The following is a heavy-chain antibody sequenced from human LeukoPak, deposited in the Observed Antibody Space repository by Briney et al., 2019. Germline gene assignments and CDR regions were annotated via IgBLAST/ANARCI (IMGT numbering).Heavy chain of an antibody. CDR1: GGSFSGYY. J-gene: IGHJ4*02. CDR2: INHSGST. CDR3: ARRGGGIAAAVRLYYFDY. V-gene: IGHV4-34*01. Sequence: PSETQSLTCAVYGGSFSGYYWSWIRQPPGKGLEWIGEINHSGSTNYNPSLKSRVTISVDTSKNQFSLKLSSVTAADTAVYYCARRGGGIAAAVRLYYFDYWGQGTLVTVSS. D-gene: IGHD6-13*01.